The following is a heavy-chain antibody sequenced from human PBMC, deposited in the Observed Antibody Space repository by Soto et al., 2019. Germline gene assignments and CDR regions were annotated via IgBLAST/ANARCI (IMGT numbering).Heavy chain of an antibody. D-gene: IGHD2-21*01. CDR1: GYTFTSYG. V-gene: IGHV1-18*01. Sequence: QVQLVQSGAEVKKPGASVKVSCKASGYTFTSYGISWVRQAPGQGLEWMGWISAYNGNTNYAQKLQGRVTMTTDTSTRAAYMELRSLGSDDTAVYYCARGRSGGNWLVSSERGGAQNFDYWGQGTLVTVS. J-gene: IGHJ4*02. CDR3: ARGRSGGNWLVSSERGGAQNFDY. CDR2: ISAYNGNT.